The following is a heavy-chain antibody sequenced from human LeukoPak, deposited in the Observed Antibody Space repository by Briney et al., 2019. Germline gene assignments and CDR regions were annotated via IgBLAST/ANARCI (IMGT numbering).Heavy chain of an antibody. CDR2: ISDSGST. Sequence: SETLSLTCTVSGGSISTYLWGWIRQPPRKGLEWIGYISDSGSTNCNPSLKSRVTISVDTSENQFSLKLNSVTAADTAVYYCARHPVARDSSDWYTGIDYWGQGTLVAVSS. CDR1: GGSISTYL. V-gene: IGHV4-59*08. J-gene: IGHJ4*02. D-gene: IGHD6-19*01. CDR3: ARHPVARDSSDWYTGIDY.